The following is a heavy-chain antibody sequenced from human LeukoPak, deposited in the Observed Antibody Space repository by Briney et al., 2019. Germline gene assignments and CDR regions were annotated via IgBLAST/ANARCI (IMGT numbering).Heavy chain of an antibody. V-gene: IGHV4-34*01. CDR2: INHSGST. CDR3: ARVTYYYDSSGYNYTYYYYYMDV. CDR1: GGSFSGYY. D-gene: IGHD3-22*01. J-gene: IGHJ6*03. Sequence: SETLSLTCAVSGGSFSGYYWSWIRQPPGKGLEWIGEINHSGSTNYNPSLKSRVIISVDTSKNQFSLKLSSVTAADTAVYYCARVTYYYDSSGYNYTYYYYYMDVWGKGTTVTVSS.